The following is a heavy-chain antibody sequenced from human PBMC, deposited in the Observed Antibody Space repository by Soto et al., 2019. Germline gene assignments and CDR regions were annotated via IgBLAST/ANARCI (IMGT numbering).Heavy chain of an antibody. V-gene: IGHV4-4*02. CDR3: ARGGDYYDSSGRNWFDP. D-gene: IGHD3-22*01. CDR2: IYHSGST. Sequence: PSETLSLTCAVSGLSISSSNWWTWVRQPPGKGLEWIGEIYHSGSTNYNPSLKSRVTISVDKSKNQFSLKLNSVTAADTAVYYCARGGDYYDSSGRNWFDPWGQGTLVTVSS. CDR1: GLSISSSNW. J-gene: IGHJ5*02.